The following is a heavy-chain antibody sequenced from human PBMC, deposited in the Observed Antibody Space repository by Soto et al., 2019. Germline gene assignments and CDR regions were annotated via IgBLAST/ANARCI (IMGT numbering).Heavy chain of an antibody. D-gene: IGHD1-26*01. J-gene: IGHJ4*02. V-gene: IGHV3-33*01. CDR3: ARSRETFDY. CDR2: IWYDGSEK. CDR1: GFTFSNFG. Sequence: LRLSCAASGFTFSNFGMHWVRQAPGKGLEWVAFIWYDGSEKYNADSVQGRFTISRDNSKNTLYLQMNSLRAEDTAIYYCARSRETFDYWGQGTLVTVSS.